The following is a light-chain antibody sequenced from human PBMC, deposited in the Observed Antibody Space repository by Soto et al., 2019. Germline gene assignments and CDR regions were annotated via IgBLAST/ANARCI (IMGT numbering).Light chain of an antibody. V-gene: IGLV1-36*01. J-gene: IGLJ2*01. CDR1: FSNIGDNG. CDR3: ATWDVSLNGVV. CDR2: RDD. Sequence: QSVLTQPPSVSAAPRQRVTISCSGAFSNIGDNGVNWYQQLPQKAPKLLIYRDDLLSSGVSDRFSGSKSGTSASLAISGLQSEDEAHYYCATWDVSLNGVVFGGGTKVTVL.